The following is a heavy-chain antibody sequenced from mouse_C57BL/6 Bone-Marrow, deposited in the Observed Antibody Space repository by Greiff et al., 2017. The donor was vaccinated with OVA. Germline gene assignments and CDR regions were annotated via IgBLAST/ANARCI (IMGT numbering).Heavy chain of an antibody. J-gene: IGHJ2*01. CDR2: IWRGGST. D-gene: IGHD1-1*01. CDR1: GFSLTSYG. Sequence: VQLQQSGPGLVQPSQSLSITCTVSGFSLTSYGVHWVRQSPGKGLEWLGVIWRGGSTDYNAAFMSRLSITKDNSKSQVFFKMNSLQADDTAIYYCAKEDYGSSYGYFDYWGQGTTLTVSS. V-gene: IGHV2-5*01. CDR3: AKEDYGSSYGYFDY.